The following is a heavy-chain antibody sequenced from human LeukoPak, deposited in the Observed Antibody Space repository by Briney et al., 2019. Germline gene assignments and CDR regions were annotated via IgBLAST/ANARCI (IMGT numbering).Heavy chain of an antibody. J-gene: IGHJ2*01. Sequence: GGSLRLSCAASGFTFSSYSMNWVRQAPGKGLEWVSSISSSSSYIYYADSVKGRFTISRDNARNSLYLQMNSLRAEDTAVYYCARDGLAAATVHWCFDLWGRGTLVTVSS. V-gene: IGHV3-21*01. CDR3: ARDGLAAATVHWCFDL. D-gene: IGHD6-13*01. CDR2: ISSSSSYI. CDR1: GFTFSSYS.